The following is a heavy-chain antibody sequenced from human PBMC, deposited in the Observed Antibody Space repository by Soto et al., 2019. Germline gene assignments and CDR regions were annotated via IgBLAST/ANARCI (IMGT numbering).Heavy chain of an antibody. J-gene: IGHJ4*02. CDR1: GGSISSSSYY. D-gene: IGHD3-3*01. CDR3: ARLLWGGIPPEEHPIDY. V-gene: IGHV4-39*01. CDR2: IYYSGST. Sequence: QLQLQESGPGLVKPSETLSLTCTVSGGSISSSSYYWGWIRQPPGKGLEWIGSIYYSGSTYYNPSLKSRVTISVDTSKNQFSLKLSSVTAADTAVYYCARLLWGGIPPEEHPIDYWGQGTLVTVSS.